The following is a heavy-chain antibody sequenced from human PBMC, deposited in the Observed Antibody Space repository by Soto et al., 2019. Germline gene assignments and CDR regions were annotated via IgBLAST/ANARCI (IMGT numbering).Heavy chain of an antibody. CDR3: ARTIVAAGHDAFDI. V-gene: IGHV3-66*01. Sequence: EVQLVESGGGLVQPGGSLRLSCAASGFTVSSNYMSWVRQAPGKGLEWVSIIYSGGSTYYPDSVKGRFTISRDNSKNTLYLQMNSLRDEDTAVYYCARTIVAAGHDAFDIWGQGTRVTVSS. CDR1: GFTVSSNY. J-gene: IGHJ3*02. D-gene: IGHD1-26*01. CDR2: IYSGGST.